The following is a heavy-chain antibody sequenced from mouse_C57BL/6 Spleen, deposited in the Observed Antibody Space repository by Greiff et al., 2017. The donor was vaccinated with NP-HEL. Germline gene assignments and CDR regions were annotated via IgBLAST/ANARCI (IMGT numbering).Heavy chain of an antibody. V-gene: IGHV3-6*01. CDR1: GYSITSGYY. CDR2: ISYDGSN. CDR3: ARDGYDYDDPFDY. D-gene: IGHD2-4*01. Sequence: EVKLMESGPGLVKPSQSLSLTCSVTGYSITSGYYWNWIRQFPGNKLEWMGYISYDGSNNYNPSLKNRISITRDTSKNQFFLKLNSVTTEDTATYYCARDGYDYDDPFDYWGQGTTLTVSS. J-gene: IGHJ2*01.